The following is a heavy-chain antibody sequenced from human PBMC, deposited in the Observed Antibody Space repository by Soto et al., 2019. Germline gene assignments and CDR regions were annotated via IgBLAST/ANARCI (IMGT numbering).Heavy chain of an antibody. CDR1: GFTVSSNY. V-gene: IGHV3-53*01. D-gene: IGHD3-10*01. Sequence: EVQLVESGGGLIQPGGSLRLSCAASGFTVSSNYMSWVRQAPGKGLEWVSVIYSGGSTYYADSVKGRFTISRDNSKNTLYLQMNSLRAEDTALYYCARDLYYGSGSPHGMDVWGQGTTVTVSS. CDR3: ARDLYYGSGSPHGMDV. J-gene: IGHJ6*02. CDR2: IYSGGST.